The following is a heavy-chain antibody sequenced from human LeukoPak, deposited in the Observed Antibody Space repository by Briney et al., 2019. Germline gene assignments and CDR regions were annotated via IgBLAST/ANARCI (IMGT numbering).Heavy chain of an antibody. CDR2: LYYSGST. D-gene: IGHD5-18*01. J-gene: IGHJ4*02. Sequence: KPSETLPLTCTVSGGSISSYYWSWIRQPPGKGLEWIGYLYYSGSTNYNPSLKSRVTISVDTSKNQFSLKLSSVTAADTAVYYCARAGGYGGSLAYWGQGALVTVSS. V-gene: IGHV4-59*01. CDR3: ARAGGYGGSLAY. CDR1: GGSISSYY.